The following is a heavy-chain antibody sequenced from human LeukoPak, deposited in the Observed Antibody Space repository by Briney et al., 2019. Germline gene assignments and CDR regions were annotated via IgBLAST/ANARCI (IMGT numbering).Heavy chain of an antibody. J-gene: IGHJ4*02. CDR2: IIPILGIA. CDR3: ARGIAAAGTAIDY. D-gene: IGHD6-13*01. CDR1: GGTFSSYA. Sequence: SVKVSCKASGGTFSSYAISWVRQAPGQGLEWMGRIIPILGIANYAQKFQGRVTITADKSTSTAYMELSSLRSEDTAVYYCARGIAAAGTAIDYWGQGTLVTVSS. V-gene: IGHV1-69*04.